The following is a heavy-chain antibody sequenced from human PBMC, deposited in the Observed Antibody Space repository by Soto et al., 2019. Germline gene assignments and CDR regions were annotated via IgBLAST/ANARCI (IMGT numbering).Heavy chain of an antibody. CDR1: GFTFSSYA. Sequence: GGSLRLSCSASGFTFSSYAMHWVRQAPGKGLEYVSAISSNGGSTYYADSVKGRFTISRDNSKNTLYLQMSSLRAEDTAVYYCVKADLRFLEWLSTTNWGQGTLVTVSS. CDR2: ISSNGGST. V-gene: IGHV3-64D*08. CDR3: VKADLRFLEWLSTTN. D-gene: IGHD3-3*01. J-gene: IGHJ4*02.